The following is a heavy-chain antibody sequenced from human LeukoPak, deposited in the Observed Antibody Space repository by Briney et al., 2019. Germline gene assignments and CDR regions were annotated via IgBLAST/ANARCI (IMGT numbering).Heavy chain of an antibody. D-gene: IGHD6-6*01. Sequence: GESLKISCETSGYYFPNYWIAWVRQATGQGLEWMGWMNPNSGNTGYAQKFQGRVTITRNTSISTAYMELSSLRSEDTAVYYCARGVKMVQSKYSSSTWEFDYWGQGTLVTVSS. V-gene: IGHV1-8*01. CDR1: GYYFPNYW. CDR2: MNPNSGNT. CDR3: ARGVKMVQSKYSSSTWEFDY. J-gene: IGHJ4*02.